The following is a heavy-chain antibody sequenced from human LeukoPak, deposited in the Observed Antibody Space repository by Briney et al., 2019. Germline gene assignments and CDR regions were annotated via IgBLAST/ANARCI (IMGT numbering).Heavy chain of an antibody. CDR2: ISAYNGNT. CDR3: ARVISGSYYYYYYYGMDV. CDR1: GYTFTSYG. V-gene: IGHV1-18*01. Sequence: ASVKVSCTASGYTFTSYGISWVRQAPGQGLEWMGWISAYNGNTNYAQKLQGRVTMTTDTSTSTAYMELRSLRSDDTAVYYCARVISGSYYYYYYYGMDVWGQGTTVTVSS. J-gene: IGHJ6*02. D-gene: IGHD1-26*01.